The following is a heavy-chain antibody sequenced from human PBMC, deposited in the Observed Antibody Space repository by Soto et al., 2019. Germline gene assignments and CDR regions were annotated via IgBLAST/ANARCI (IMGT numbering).Heavy chain of an antibody. D-gene: IGHD6-13*01. V-gene: IGHV4-30-4*01. CDR2: IYYSGST. CDR3: ARGSSSWYDPLGSWFDP. Sequence: QVQLQESGPGLVKPSQTLSLTCTVSGGSISSGDYYWSWIRQPPGKGLEWIGYIYYSGSTYYNPSLKRRVTISVDTSKNQVSLKLSSVTAADTAVYYCARGSSSWYDPLGSWFDPWGQGTLVTVSS. CDR1: GGSISSGDYY. J-gene: IGHJ5*02.